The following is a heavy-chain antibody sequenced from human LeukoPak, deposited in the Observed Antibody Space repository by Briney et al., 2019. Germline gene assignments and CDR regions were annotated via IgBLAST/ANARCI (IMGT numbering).Heavy chain of an antibody. CDR3: ARGTAHYFDY. CDR2: TYCRSTCYS. J-gene: IGHJ4*02. CDR1: GDIVSSNSAA. Sequence: SQTLSLTCAISGDIVSSNSAAWDWFRQSPSRGLEWLGRTYCRSTCYSDYAVSVTSRITINPDTSKNQFSLQLNSVTPEDTAVYYCARGTAHYFDYWGQGTLVTVSS. D-gene: IGHD5-18*01. V-gene: IGHV6-1*01.